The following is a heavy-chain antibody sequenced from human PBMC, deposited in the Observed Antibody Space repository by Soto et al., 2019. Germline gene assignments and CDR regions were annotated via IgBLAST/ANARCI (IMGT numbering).Heavy chain of an antibody. CDR1: GFTFTNYG. V-gene: IGHV3-23*01. CDR2: VSGNASNT. Sequence: GGSLRLSCAASGFTFTNYGLSWVRQAPGKGLDWVATVSGNASNTHYADSVKGRFTISRDNSKSILSLQMKSLRVEDTAIYYCARDVRASGEMFDYWGQGTQVTVSS. J-gene: IGHJ4*02. D-gene: IGHD4-17*01. CDR3: ARDVRASGEMFDY.